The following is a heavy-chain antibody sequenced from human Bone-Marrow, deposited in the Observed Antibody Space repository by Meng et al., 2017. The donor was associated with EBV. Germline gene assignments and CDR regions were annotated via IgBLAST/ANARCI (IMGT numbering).Heavy chain of an antibody. D-gene: IGHD6-19*01. J-gene: IGHJ2*01. CDR2: ISAYNGNT. CDR3: ARSFLSSGWPSNWYFDL. V-gene: IGHV1-18*01. Sequence: QVQLVQSGAEVKKPGXSVKVSCKASGYTFTSYGISWVRQAPGQGLEWMGWISAYNGNTNYAQKLQGRVTMTTDTSTSTAYMELRSLRSDDTAVYYCARSFLSSGWPSNWYFDLWGRGTLVTVSS. CDR1: GYTFTSYG.